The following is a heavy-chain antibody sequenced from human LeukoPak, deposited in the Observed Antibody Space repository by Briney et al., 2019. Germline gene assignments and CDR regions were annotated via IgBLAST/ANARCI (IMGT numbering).Heavy chain of an antibody. D-gene: IGHD2-8*01. CDR3: ARDVVGRGYCTNGVCSYYYYGMDV. J-gene: IGHJ6*02. CDR1: GFTFSDYY. CDR2: ISSSGSTI. V-gene: IGHV3-11*01. Sequence: PGGSLRLSCAASGFTFSDYYMSWIRQAPGKGLEWVSYISSSGSTIYYADSVKGRFTISRDNAKNSLYLQMNSLRAEDTAVYYCARDVVGRGYCTNGVCSYYYYGMDVWGQGTTVTVSS.